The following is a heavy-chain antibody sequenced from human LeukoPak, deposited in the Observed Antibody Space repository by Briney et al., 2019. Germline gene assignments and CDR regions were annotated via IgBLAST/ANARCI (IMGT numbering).Heavy chain of an antibody. D-gene: IGHD3-3*01. Sequence: PSETLSLTCTVSGGSISSYYWSWIRQPPGKGLEWIGYIYYSGSTNYNPSLKSRVTISVDTSKNQFSLKLSSVTAADTAVYYCARVGSPLIDFFDYWGQGTLVTVSS. V-gene: IGHV4-59*01. J-gene: IGHJ4*02. CDR1: GGSISSYY. CDR2: IYYSGST. CDR3: ARVGSPLIDFFDY.